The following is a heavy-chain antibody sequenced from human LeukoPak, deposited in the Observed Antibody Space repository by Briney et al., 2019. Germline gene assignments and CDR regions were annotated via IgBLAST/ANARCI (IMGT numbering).Heavy chain of an antibody. J-gene: IGHJ4*02. CDR3: VTYYFDSSGPKKNY. D-gene: IGHD3-22*01. CDR2: INRSGST. V-gene: IGHV4-34*01. Sequence: SETLSLTCAVYGGSFSGYYWSWIRQPPGKGLEWIGEINRSGSTNYNPSLKSRVTISVDTSKNQFSLKLSSVTAADTAVYYCVTYYFDSSGPKKNYWGQGTLVTVSS. CDR1: GGSFSGYY.